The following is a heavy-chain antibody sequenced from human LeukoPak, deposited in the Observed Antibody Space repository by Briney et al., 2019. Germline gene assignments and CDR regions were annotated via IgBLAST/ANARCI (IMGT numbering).Heavy chain of an antibody. J-gene: IGHJ4*02. CDR2: ISWNSGSI. CDR3: ARGGGSGRYGLPFDH. Sequence: GGSLRLSCAASGFTFDDYAMHWVRQAPGKSLEWVSGISWNSGSIGYADSVKGRFTISRDNAKNSLYLQMNSLRAEDTAVYYCARGGGSGRYGLPFDHWGQGTLVTVSS. V-gene: IGHV3-9*01. CDR1: GFTFDDYA. D-gene: IGHD6-13*01.